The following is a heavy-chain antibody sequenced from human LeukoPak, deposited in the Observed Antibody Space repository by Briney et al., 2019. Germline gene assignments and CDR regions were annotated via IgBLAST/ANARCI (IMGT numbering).Heavy chain of an antibody. V-gene: IGHV1-18*01. CDR3: ARVGDILTGYPYYFDY. J-gene: IGHJ4*02. Sequence: VAPVKVSCKASGYTFTSYDINWVRQAPGQGLEWMGWISAYNGNTNYAQKFQGRVTMTTDTSTSTAYMELRSLRSDDTAVYYCARVGDILTGYPYYFDYWGQGTLVTVSS. CDR1: GYTFTSYD. D-gene: IGHD3-9*01. CDR2: ISAYNGNT.